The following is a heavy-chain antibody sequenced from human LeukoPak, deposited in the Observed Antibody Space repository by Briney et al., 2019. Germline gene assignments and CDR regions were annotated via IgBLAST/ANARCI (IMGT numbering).Heavy chain of an antibody. CDR2: ITGSGGTT. J-gene: IGHJ4*02. CDR3: AKHYYGSGSYAY. CDR1: GFTFSTYG. V-gene: IGHV3-23*01. D-gene: IGHD3-10*01. Sequence: SGGSLRLSCAASGFTFSTYGMSWVRQAPGKGLEWVSSITGSGGTTYSADSLKGRFTISRDNSKNTLYLQMNSLRAEDTAVYYCAKHYYGSGSYAYWGQGTLVTVSS.